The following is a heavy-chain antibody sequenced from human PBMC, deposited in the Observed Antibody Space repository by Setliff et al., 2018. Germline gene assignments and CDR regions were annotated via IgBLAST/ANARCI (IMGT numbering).Heavy chain of an antibody. V-gene: IGHV1-2*02. CDR1: GYTFTGYY. D-gene: IGHD4-17*01. Sequence: GASVKVSCKASGYTFTGYYIHWLRQAPGQGLEWMGCINPNSGDTTFAQKFQGRVTITRDTSNSTDYMDLSRLTSDDTAVYYCAREVLSTVVAWDYWGQGTLVTVS. CDR3: AREVLSTVVAWDY. CDR2: INPNSGDT. J-gene: IGHJ4*02.